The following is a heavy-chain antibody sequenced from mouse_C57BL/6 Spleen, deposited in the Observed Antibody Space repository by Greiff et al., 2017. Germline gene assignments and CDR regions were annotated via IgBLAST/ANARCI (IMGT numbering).Heavy chain of an antibody. Sequence: QVQLQQSGPELVKPGASVKISCKASGYAFSSSWMTWVKQRPGKGLEWIGRIYPGDGDTNYNGKFKGKATLTADKSSSTAYMQLSSLTSEDAAVYFCATHYGSPYWYFDVWGTGTTVTVSS. CDR2: IYPGDGDT. V-gene: IGHV1-82*01. CDR3: ATHYGSPYWYFDV. J-gene: IGHJ1*03. CDR1: GYAFSSSW. D-gene: IGHD1-1*01.